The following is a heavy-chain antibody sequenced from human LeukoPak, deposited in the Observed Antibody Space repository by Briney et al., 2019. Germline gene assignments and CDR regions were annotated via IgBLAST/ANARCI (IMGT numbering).Heavy chain of an antibody. CDR2: ISSSSVSI. CDR3: VQFKGGNAGRAFDI. V-gene: IGHV3-23*01. Sequence: GGSLRLSCAATGFTLRSFAMSWVRQAPGKGLEWVSAISSSSVSIYYADSVKGRFTISRDNSENTLYLQMNSLRAEDTAVYYCVQFKGGNAGRAFDIWGQGTMVTVSS. J-gene: IGHJ3*02. CDR1: GFTLRSFA. D-gene: IGHD4-23*01.